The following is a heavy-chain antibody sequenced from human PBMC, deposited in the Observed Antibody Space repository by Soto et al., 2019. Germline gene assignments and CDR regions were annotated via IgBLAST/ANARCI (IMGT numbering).Heavy chain of an antibody. J-gene: IGHJ6*02. Sequence: ASVKVSCKASGYTFTSYGISWVRQAPGQGLAWMGWISAYNGNTNYAQKLQGRVTMTTDTSTSTAYMEPRSLRSDDTAVYYCAREEVVITHYYYYGMDVWGQGTTVTVSS. CDR2: ISAYNGNT. D-gene: IGHD3-22*01. CDR1: GYTFTSYG. CDR3: AREEVVITHYYYYGMDV. V-gene: IGHV1-18*01.